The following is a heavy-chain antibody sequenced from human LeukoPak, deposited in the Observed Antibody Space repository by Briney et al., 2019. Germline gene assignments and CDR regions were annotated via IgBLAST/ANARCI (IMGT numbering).Heavy chain of an antibody. V-gene: IGHV3-7*01. Sequence: GGSLRLSCAASGFTFSSYWMSWVRQAPGKGLEWVANIKQDGSEKYYVDSVKGRFTISRDNAKNSLYLQMNSLRAEDTAVYYCARVQPHYCGGDCGVNYWGQGTLVTVSS. CDR1: GFTFSSYW. J-gene: IGHJ4*02. CDR3: ARVQPHYCGGDCGVNY. CDR2: IKQDGSEK. D-gene: IGHD2-21*02.